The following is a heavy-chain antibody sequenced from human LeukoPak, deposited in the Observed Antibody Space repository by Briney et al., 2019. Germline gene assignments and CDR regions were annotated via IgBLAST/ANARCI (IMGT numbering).Heavy chain of an antibody. D-gene: IGHD1-14*01. CDR2: IYSSDT. V-gene: IGHV4-59*01. CDR3: ARYRAFDI. Sequence: SETLSLTCTVSGVSISDYYWSWIRQPPGRGLEWIGYIYSSDTNYDPSLKRRVTISVDTSKNQFSLTLSSGTAADTAVYYCARYRAFDIWGQGIMVTVSS. J-gene: IGHJ3*02. CDR1: GVSISDYY.